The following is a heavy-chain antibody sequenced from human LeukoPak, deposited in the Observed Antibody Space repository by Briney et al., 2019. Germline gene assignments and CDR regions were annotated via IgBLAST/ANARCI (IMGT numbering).Heavy chain of an antibody. CDR3: AVSKGSGWKRDVDY. CDR1: AFTFSSYS. J-gene: IGHJ4*02. Sequence: AGSLRLSCAVSAFTFSSYSMNCVRQAPGKGLEWVSYISSSSSTIYYADSVKGRFTISRDNAKNSLYLQMNSLRAEDTAVYYCAVSKGSGWKRDVDYWGQGTLVTVTS. CDR2: ISSSSSTI. D-gene: IGHD6-19*01. V-gene: IGHV3-48*01.